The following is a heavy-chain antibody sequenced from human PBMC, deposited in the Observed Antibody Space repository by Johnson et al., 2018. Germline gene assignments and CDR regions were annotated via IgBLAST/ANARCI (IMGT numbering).Heavy chain of an antibody. Sequence: VQLVQSGGGLVQPGGSLKLSCAASGFSFSGSPMHWVRQASGKGLEWVGRIRSKANNYAIAYGASVHGRFTISRDDSKNTAYLQMNSLKTEDTAVYNCTRSDYSGTYFSWGQGTRVTVSS. CDR3: TRSDYSGTYFS. J-gene: IGHJ1*01. V-gene: IGHV3-73*01. CDR2: IRSKANNYAI. D-gene: IGHD1-26*01. CDR1: GFSFSGSP.